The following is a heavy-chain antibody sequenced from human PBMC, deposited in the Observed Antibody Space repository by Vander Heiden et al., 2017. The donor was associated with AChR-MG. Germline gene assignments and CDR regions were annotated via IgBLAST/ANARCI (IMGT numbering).Heavy chain of an antibody. J-gene: IGHJ4*02. V-gene: IGHV3-23*01. Sequence: GLEWVSTLSGSGGNTYYADSVKGRFTISRDNSKSTLYLQMNTPRAEDTAMYYCAKDPEAARLRETPYYFDSWGQGTLVTVSS. CDR2: LSGSGGNT. CDR3: AKDPEAARLRETPYYFDS. D-gene: IGHD6-6*01.